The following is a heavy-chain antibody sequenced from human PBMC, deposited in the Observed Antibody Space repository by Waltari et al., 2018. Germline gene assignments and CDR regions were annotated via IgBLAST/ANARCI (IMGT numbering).Heavy chain of an antibody. CDR1: GFTFSSYG. D-gene: IGHD3-10*01. CDR3: AKVITMVRGVTDYYYYYGMDV. Sequence: QVKLVESGGGVVQPGGSLRLSCAASGFTFSSYGMHWVRRAPGKGLVWVAFIRYDGSNKYYADSVKGRFTISRDNSKNTLYLQMNSLRAEDTAVYYCAKVITMVRGVTDYYYYYGMDVWGQGTTVTVSS. CDR2: IRYDGSNK. J-gene: IGHJ6*02. V-gene: IGHV3-30*02.